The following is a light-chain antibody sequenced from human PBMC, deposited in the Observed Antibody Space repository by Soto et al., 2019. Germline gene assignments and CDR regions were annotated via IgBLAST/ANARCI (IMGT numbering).Light chain of an antibody. J-gene: IGKJ5*01. V-gene: IGKV3-20*01. CDR1: QSVTSTS. Sequence: EIVLTQSPGTLCLSPGERATLSCRASQSVTSTSLAWYQQKPGQAPRLLMYGASSRATGTPDRISGGGSGTDFTLTISRLEPEDFAVYYCQHYVTSSITFGQGTRLEIK. CDR2: GAS. CDR3: QHYVTSSIT.